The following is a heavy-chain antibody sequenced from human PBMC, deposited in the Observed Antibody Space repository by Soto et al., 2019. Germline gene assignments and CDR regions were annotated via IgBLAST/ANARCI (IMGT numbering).Heavy chain of an antibody. J-gene: IGHJ6*02. D-gene: IGHD2-8*01. CDR3: ALMLYTEEGVDLDV. V-gene: IGHV3-21*01. CDR1: GFIFSDYT. Sequence: GSLRLSCAASGFIFSDYTINWVRQAPGKGLEWVSSVSRRSENLLYADSVKGRFTISRDNAKNSVSLQMNSLRAEDTALYYCALMLYTEEGVDLDVWGQGTKVTVSS. CDR2: VSRRSENL.